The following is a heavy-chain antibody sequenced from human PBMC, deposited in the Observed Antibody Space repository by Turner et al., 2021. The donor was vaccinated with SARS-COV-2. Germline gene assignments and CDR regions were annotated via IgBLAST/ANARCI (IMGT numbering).Heavy chain of an antibody. CDR3: AKQLGLYSNPMYYFDY. CDR1: GFTFSSYV. CDR2: ISYDGNNK. Sequence: QVQLVESGGGVVQSGRSLRLSCAAAGFTFSSYVMHWVRQAPGKGLECVAVISYDGNNKYYADSVKGRFTISRDNSKNTLYLQMNSLRAEDTAVYYCAKQLGLYSNPMYYFDYWGQGTLVTVSS. D-gene: IGHD4-4*01. V-gene: IGHV3-30*18. J-gene: IGHJ4*02.